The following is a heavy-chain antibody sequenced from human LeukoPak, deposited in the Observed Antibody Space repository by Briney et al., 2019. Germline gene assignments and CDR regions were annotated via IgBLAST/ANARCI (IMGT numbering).Heavy chain of an antibody. CDR1: GYTFTSYG. CDR3: ARDRGYSSSWYSEGYYYYYGMDV. V-gene: IGHV1-18*01. CDR2: ISAYKGNT. D-gene: IGHD6-13*01. J-gene: IGHJ6*02. Sequence: ASVKVSCKASGYTFTSYGISWVRQAPGQGLEWMGWISAYKGNTNYAQKLQGRVTMTTDTSTSTAYMELRSLRSDDTAVYYCARDRGYSSSWYSEGYYYYYGMDVWGQGTTVTVSS.